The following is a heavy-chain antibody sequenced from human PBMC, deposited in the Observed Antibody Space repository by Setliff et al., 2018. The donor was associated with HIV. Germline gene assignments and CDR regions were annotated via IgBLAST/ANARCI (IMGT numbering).Heavy chain of an antibody. V-gene: IGHV3-30*18. D-gene: IGHD5-18*01. CDR3: VKDSLGAMVPYYFQS. J-gene: IGHJ6*02. CDR1: GFTFSNYA. Sequence: PGGSLRLSCAASGFTFSNYAMSWVRQAPGKGLELVAGLSYEGSYKYYAVSVKGRCTISRDTSRNTLYLQMNSLRAEDTAVYYCVKDSLGAMVPYYFQSWGQGTTVTVSS. CDR2: LSYEGSYK.